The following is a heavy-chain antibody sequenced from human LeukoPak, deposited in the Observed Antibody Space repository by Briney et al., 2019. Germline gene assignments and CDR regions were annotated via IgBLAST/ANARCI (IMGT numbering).Heavy chain of an antibody. V-gene: IGHV4-38-2*02. Sequence: SETLSLTCTVSGYSISSGYYWGWIRQPPGKGLEWIGSIYHSGSTYYNPSLKSRVTISVDTSKNQFSLKLSSVTAADTAVYYCARARAVAGKAHFDYWGQGTLVTVSS. J-gene: IGHJ4*02. D-gene: IGHD6-19*01. CDR3: ARARAVAGKAHFDY. CDR1: GYSISSGYY. CDR2: IYHSGST.